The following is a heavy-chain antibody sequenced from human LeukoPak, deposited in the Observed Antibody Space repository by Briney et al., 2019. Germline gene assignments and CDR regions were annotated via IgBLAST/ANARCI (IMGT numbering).Heavy chain of an antibody. Sequence: EASVKVSCKASGYTFTSYGISWVRQAPGQGLEWMGWISAYNGNTNYAQKLQGRVTMTTDTSTSTAYMELRSLRSDDTAVYYCARDWGYYDSSGYYYDYWGQGTLVTVSS. CDR2: ISAYNGNT. CDR1: GYTFTSYG. V-gene: IGHV1-18*01. D-gene: IGHD3-22*01. J-gene: IGHJ4*02. CDR3: ARDWGYYDSSGYYYDY.